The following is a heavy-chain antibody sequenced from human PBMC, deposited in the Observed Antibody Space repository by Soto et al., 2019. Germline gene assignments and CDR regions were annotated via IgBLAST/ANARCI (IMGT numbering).Heavy chain of an antibody. J-gene: IGHJ4*02. Sequence: GGSLRLTCAASGFTFSSYNMNWVRQVPGKGLEWVSSISSRSSYIYYADSVKGRFTISRDNAKNSLYLQMNSLRAEDTAVYYCARDKVAAAHGVDCWGRGTLVTVSS. D-gene: IGHD6-13*01. CDR2: ISSRSSYI. CDR3: ARDKVAAAHGVDC. CDR1: GFTFSSYN. V-gene: IGHV3-21*01.